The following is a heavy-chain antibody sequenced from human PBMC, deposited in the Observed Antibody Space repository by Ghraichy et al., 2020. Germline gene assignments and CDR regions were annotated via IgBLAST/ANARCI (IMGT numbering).Heavy chain of an antibody. CDR1: GFTFSSYW. D-gene: IGHD6-19*01. J-gene: IGHJ4*02. CDR3: AREWGGKQWLVGRVFYYFDY. CDR2: IKQDGSEK. Sequence: GGSLRLSCAASGFTFSSYWMCWVRQAPGKGLEWVANIKQDGSEKYYVDSVKGRFTISRDNAKNSLYLQMNSLRAEDTAVYYCAREWGGKQWLVGRVFYYFDYWGQGTLVTVSS. V-gene: IGHV3-7*01.